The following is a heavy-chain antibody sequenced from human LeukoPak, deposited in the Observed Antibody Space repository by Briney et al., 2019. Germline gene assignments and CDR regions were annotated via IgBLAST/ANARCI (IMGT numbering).Heavy chain of an antibody. D-gene: IGHD6-13*01. CDR2: ISSSSYI. V-gene: IGHV3-21*01. CDR1: GFTFSSYS. J-gene: IGHJ4*02. CDR3: ARFAAAAGTLGVDYFDY. Sequence: GGSLRLSCAASGFTFSSYSMNWVRQAPGKGLEWVSSISSSSYIYYADSVKGRFTISRDNAKNSLYLQMNSLRAEDTAVYYCARFAAAAGTLGVDYFDYWGQGTLVTVSS.